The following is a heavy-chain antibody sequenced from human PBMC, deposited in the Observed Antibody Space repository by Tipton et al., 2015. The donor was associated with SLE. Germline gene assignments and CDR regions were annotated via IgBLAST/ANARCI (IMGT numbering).Heavy chain of an antibody. V-gene: IGHV4-31*01. D-gene: IGHD6-19*01. Sequence: TLSLTCSVSGNSISSGDYYWNWIRQHPGKGLEWVGSISYSGSTHYNPSLKSPITISFDTSKNQFSLNLYSVTAADTAVYYCARDQWDYWGQGILVTVSS. CDR1: GNSISSGDYY. J-gene: IGHJ4*02. CDR2: ISYSGST. CDR3: ARDQWDY.